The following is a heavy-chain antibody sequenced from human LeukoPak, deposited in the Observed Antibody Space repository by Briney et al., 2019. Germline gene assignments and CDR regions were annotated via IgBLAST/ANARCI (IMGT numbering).Heavy chain of an antibody. V-gene: IGHV4-39*07. CDR1: GGSISSDSYY. CDR3: AKGAGGFSYYNWFDP. J-gene: IGHJ5*02. Sequence: PSETLSLTCTVSGGSISSDSYYWSWIRQPAGKGLEWIGSIYYSGTTHYNPSLESRVTISVDTSKNQFSLKLASVTAADTAIYYCAKGAGGFSYYNWFDPWGQGTLVTVSS. CDR2: IYYSGTT. D-gene: IGHD5-18*01.